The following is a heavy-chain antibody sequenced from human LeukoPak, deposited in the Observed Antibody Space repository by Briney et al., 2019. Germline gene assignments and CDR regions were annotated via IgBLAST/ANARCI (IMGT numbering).Heavy chain of an antibody. Sequence: PGRSLRLSCAASRFTFSSYAMSWVRQAPRRAREWVSAIRGSGGSTYYADSVKGRFTISRDNSKNTLYLQMNSLRAEDTAVYYCAKETKKGKTWIQLWTYFDYWGQGNLVTVSS. D-gene: IGHD5-18*01. CDR3: AKETKKGKTWIQLWTYFDY. V-gene: IGHV3-23*01. CDR2: IRGSGGST. J-gene: IGHJ4*02. CDR1: RFTFSSYA.